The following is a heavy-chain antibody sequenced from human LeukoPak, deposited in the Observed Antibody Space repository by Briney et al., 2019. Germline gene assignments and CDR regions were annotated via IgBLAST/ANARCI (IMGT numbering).Heavy chain of an antibody. D-gene: IGHD3-22*01. CDR1: GFTFSSYG. J-gene: IGHJ4*02. V-gene: IGHV3-33*01. Sequence: GGSLRLSCAASGFTFSSYGMHWVRQAPGKGLEGVAIIWYDGSNIHHVDSVKGRCTISRDNSKNSLYLQMNSLRAEDTAVYYCARAKNDYDSSGFASFDYWGQGALVTVSS. CDR3: ARAKNDYDSSGFASFDY. CDR2: IWYDGSNI.